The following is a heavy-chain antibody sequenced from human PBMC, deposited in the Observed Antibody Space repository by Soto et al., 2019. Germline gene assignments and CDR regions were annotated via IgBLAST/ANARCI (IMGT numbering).Heavy chain of an antibody. CDR1: GGTFSSYA. V-gene: IGHV1-69*01. CDR3: ARGSQYSGYAVWANWFDP. D-gene: IGHD5-12*01. J-gene: IGHJ5*02. Sequence: QVQLVQSGAEVKKPGSSVKVSCKASGGTFSSYAISWVRQAPGQGLEWMGGIIPIFGTANYAQKFQGRVTITADESTSTAYMELSSLRSEDMAVYYCARGSQYSGYAVWANWFDPWGQGTLVTVSS. CDR2: IIPIFGTA.